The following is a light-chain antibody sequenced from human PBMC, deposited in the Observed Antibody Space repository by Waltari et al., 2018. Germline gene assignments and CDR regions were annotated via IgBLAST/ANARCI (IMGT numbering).Light chain of an antibody. J-gene: IGKJ2*01. V-gene: IGKV1-5*01. CDR1: QSLSNW. CDR2: GAS. CDR3: QHTFETPYS. Sequence: DIQMTQSPSTLSASIGDRVTITCRASQSLSNWLAWYQQKPGKAPKLLIYGASSLESGVPSRFSGSGSGTEFTLTISSLQPDDFATYYCQHTFETPYSFGQGTKLESK.